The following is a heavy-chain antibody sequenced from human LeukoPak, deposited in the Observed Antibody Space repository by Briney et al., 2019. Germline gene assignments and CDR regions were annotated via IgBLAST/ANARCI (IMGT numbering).Heavy chain of an antibody. CDR1: GFTFSTYS. V-gene: IGHV3-48*01. CDR3: ARSLRNAFDI. J-gene: IGHJ3*02. Sequence: PGGSLRLSCAASGFTFSTYSMNWVRQAPGKGLEWVSYISSSSSTIYYADSVKGRFTISRDNANNSLYLQMNSLRAEDTAVCYCARSLRNAFDIWGQGTMVTVSS. CDR2: ISSSSSTI. D-gene: IGHD3-3*01.